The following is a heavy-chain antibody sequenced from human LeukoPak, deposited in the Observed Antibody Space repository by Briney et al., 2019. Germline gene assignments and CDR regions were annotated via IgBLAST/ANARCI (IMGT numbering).Heavy chain of an antibody. Sequence: GGSLRLSCAASGFTFSSYAMSWVRQAPGKGLEWVSAISGSGGSTYYADSVKGRFTISRDNSKNTLYPQMNSLRAEDTAVYYCAKDSMRQYSSSWYTDPPFDYWGQGTLVTVSS. V-gene: IGHV3-23*01. CDR3: AKDSMRQYSSSWYTDPPFDY. D-gene: IGHD6-13*01. J-gene: IGHJ4*02. CDR2: ISGSGGST. CDR1: GFTFSSYA.